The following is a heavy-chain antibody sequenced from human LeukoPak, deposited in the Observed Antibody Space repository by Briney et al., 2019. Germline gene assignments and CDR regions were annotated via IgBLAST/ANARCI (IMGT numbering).Heavy chain of an antibody. D-gene: IGHD6-13*01. V-gene: IGHV5-51*01. CDR3: ARQIAAAGNNFDY. J-gene: IGHJ4*02. CDR1: GYSFTSYW. CDR2: IYPGDSDT. Sequence: GESLKIYCKGSGYSFTSYWIGWVRQMPGKGLEWMGIIYPGDSDTRYSPSFQGQVTISADKSISTAYLQWSSLKASDTAMYYCARQIAAAGNNFDYWGQGTLVTVSS.